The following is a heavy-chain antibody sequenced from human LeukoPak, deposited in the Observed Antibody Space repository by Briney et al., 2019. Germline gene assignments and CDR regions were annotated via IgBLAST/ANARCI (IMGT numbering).Heavy chain of an antibody. CDR1: GGSFSGYY. D-gene: IGHD5-24*01. V-gene: IGHV4-34*01. CDR3: ARGLEV. Sequence: SETLSLTCAVYGGSFSGYYWTWIRQPPGKGLEWIGEINHSGSTNYNPSLKSRVTISVDTSKSQFSLKLASVTAADTAVYYCARGLEVWGQGTLVTVSS. J-gene: IGHJ4*02. CDR2: INHSGST.